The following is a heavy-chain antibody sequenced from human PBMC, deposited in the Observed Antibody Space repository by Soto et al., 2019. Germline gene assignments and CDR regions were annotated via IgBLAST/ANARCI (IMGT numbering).Heavy chain of an antibody. CDR3: ETGLGYCSGGSCYGY. V-gene: IGHV1-24*01. Sequence: GASVKVSCKVSGYTLTELSMHWVRQAPGKGLEWMGGFDPEDGETIYAQKFQGRVTMTEDTSTDTAYMELSSMRSEDTAVYYCETGLGYCSGGSCYGYWGQGTLVTVSS. CDR1: GYTLTELS. D-gene: IGHD2-15*01. J-gene: IGHJ4*02. CDR2: FDPEDGET.